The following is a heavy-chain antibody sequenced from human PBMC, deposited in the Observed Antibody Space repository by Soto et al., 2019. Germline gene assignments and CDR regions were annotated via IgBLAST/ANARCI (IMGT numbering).Heavy chain of an antibody. V-gene: IGHV3-74*01. Sequence: EVQLVESGGGLVQPGESLKLSCAASGFTFSSYWMHWVRQAPGKGLVWVSRIKSDGSGTYYADSVKGRLTISRDNAKNTLYLQMNSLRVEDTAVYFCARGDGERYDGNGYLGRHWGQGTLVTVSS. CDR1: GFTFSSYW. D-gene: IGHD3-22*01. CDR2: IKSDGSGT. CDR3: ARGDGERYDGNGYLGRH. J-gene: IGHJ4*02.